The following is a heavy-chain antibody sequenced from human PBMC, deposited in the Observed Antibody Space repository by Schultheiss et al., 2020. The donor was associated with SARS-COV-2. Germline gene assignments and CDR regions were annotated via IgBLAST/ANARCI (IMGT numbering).Heavy chain of an antibody. CDR3: ARDLPPHDY. Sequence: GGSLRLSCVASGFTFSSYAMHWVRQAPGKGLEWLTLISYDSTNIHYADSVKGRFTISRDNSKNTLYLQMNSLRPEDTAIYYCARDLPPHDYWGQGTLVTVSS. J-gene: IGHJ4*02. CDR1: GFTFSSYA. CDR2: ISYDSTNI. V-gene: IGHV3-30-3*01.